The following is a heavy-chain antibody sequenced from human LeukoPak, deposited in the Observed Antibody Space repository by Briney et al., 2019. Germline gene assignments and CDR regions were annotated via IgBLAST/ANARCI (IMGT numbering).Heavy chain of an antibody. D-gene: IGHD3-10*01. V-gene: IGHV3-66*01. CDR3: ASLYYGSGSYSNYYFDY. CDR1: GFTVSSNY. J-gene: IGHJ4*02. Sequence: GGSLRLSCAASGFTVSSNYMSWVRQAPGKGLEWVSVIYSGGSTYYADSVKGRFTISRDNSKNTLYLQMNSLRAEDTAVYYCASLYYGSGSYSNYYFDYWGQGTLVTVSS. CDR2: IYSGGST.